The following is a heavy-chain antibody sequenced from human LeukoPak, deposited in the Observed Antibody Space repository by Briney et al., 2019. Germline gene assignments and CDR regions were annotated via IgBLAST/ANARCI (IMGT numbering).Heavy chain of an antibody. D-gene: IGHD2-15*01. CDR2: ISSNGGST. V-gene: IGHV3-64*01. CDR1: GFTFSSYA. J-gene: IGHJ6*03. CDR3: ARGLLTYYMDV. Sequence: GGSLRLSCAASGFTFSSYAMHWVRQAPGKGLDYVSTISSNGGSTYYANSVKGRFTISRDNSKNTLYLQMGSLRAEDMAVYYCARGLLTYYMDVWGKGTTVTVSS.